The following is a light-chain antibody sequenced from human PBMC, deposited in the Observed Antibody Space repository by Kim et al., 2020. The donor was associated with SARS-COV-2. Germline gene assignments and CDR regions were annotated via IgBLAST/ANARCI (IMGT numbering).Light chain of an antibody. CDR3: QQYGSSPPKYT. CDR2: GAS. V-gene: IGKV3-20*01. Sequence: RYLAWYQQKPGQAPRLLIYGASSRATGIPDRFSGSGSGTDFTLTIGRLEPEDFAVYYCQQYGSSPPKYTFGQGTKLEI. J-gene: IGKJ2*01. CDR1: RY.